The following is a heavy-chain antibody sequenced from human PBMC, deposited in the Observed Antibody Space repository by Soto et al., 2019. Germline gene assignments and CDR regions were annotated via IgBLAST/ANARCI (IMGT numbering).Heavy chain of an antibody. CDR2: INPNSGGT. J-gene: IGHJ4*02. CDR3: ARDTSYYYDSSRYFDY. Sequence: ASVKVSCKASGYTFTGYYMHWVRQAPGQGLEWMGWINPNSGGTNYAQKFQGRVTMTRDTSISTAYMELSRLRSYDTAVYYCARDTSYYYDSSRYFDYWGQGTLVTVSS. CDR1: GYTFTGYY. V-gene: IGHV1-2*02. D-gene: IGHD3-22*01.